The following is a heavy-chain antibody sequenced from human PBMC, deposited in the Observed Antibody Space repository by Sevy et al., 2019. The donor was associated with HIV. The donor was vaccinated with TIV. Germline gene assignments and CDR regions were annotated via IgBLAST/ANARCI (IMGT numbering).Heavy chain of an antibody. D-gene: IGHD1-1*01. CDR3: AMELVGSGPAFDY. J-gene: IGHJ4*02. CDR1: GFTFSDYE. Sequence: GGSLRLSCAASGFTFSDYEMNWVRQAPGKGLEWVSYISGGSNTIYYANSVRGRFTISRDNAKNSLYLQMNSLRAEDTAVYYCAMELVGSGPAFDYWGQGSLVTVSS. V-gene: IGHV3-48*03. CDR2: ISGGSNTI.